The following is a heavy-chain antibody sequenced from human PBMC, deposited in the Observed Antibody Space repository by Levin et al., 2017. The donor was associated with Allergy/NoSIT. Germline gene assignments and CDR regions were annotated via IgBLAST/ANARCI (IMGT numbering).Heavy chain of an antibody. V-gene: IGHV4-59*01. CDR1: GGSISSYY. D-gene: IGHD1-1*01. CDR3: ARALNEVIWFDP. Sequence: GSLRLSCTVSGGSISSYYWSWIRQPPGKGLEWIGYIYYSGSTNYNPSLKSRVTISVDTSKNQFSLKLSSVTAADTAVYYCARALNEVIWFDPWGQGTLVTVSS. CDR2: IYYSGST. J-gene: IGHJ5*02.